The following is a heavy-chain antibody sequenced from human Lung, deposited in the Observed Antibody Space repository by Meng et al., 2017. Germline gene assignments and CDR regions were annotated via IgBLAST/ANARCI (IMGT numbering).Heavy chain of an antibody. CDR2: IYYSGST. V-gene: IGHV4-31*03. CDR1: GVSVSSGGYY. J-gene: IGHJ2*01. CDR3: AREPYYYGSGSYSSYWYFDL. Sequence: QVSCPGLVNPSQPLPLTCTVYGVSVSSGGYYWSWIRQHPGKGLEWIGYIYYSGSTYYNPSLKSRVTISVDTSKNQFSLKLSSVTAADTAVYYCAREPYYYGSGSYSSYWYFDLWGRGTLVTVSS. D-gene: IGHD3-10*01.